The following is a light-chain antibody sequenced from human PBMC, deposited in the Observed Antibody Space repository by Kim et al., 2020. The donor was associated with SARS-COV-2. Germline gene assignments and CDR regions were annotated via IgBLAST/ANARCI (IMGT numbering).Light chain of an antibody. V-gene: IGLV4-69*01. J-gene: IGLJ3*02. CDR3: QTWDTGIGV. CDR1: SGHSNYA. Sequence: QLVRTQSPSASASLGASVKLTCTLSSGHSNYAIAWHQQQPEKGPRYLMKLNSDGSHTKGDEIPDRFSASSSGAERYLTISSLQSEDEADYYCQTWDTGIGVFGGGTQLTVL. CDR2: LNSDGSH.